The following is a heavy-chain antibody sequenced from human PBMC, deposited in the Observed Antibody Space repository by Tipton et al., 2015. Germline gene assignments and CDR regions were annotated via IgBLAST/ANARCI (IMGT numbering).Heavy chain of an antibody. D-gene: IGHD6-13*01. Sequence: TLSLTCTVSGASISSYYWSWIRQPPGKGLEWIGCIYYSGNTNSNPSLKSRVTISVDTSKNQFSLKVSSVTAADTAVYYCARGGYSGPRRGHYYYYYYGLDVWGQGTTVTVS. V-gene: IGHV4-59*01. CDR1: GASISSYY. CDR3: ARGGYSGPRRGHYYYYYYGLDV. J-gene: IGHJ6*02. CDR2: IYYSGNT.